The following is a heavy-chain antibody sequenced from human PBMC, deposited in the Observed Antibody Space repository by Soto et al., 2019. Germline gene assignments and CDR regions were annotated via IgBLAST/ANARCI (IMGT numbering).Heavy chain of an antibody. Sequence: QLQLQESGSGLVKPSQTLSLTCAVSGGSISSGGYSWSWIRQPPGKGLEWIGYIYHSGSTYYNPSLKSLVPISVDRSKTQFSLKLSSVTAADTAVYYCASNYDSSGYLDYWGQGTLVTVSS. D-gene: IGHD3-22*01. V-gene: IGHV4-30-2*01. CDR1: GGSISSGGYS. J-gene: IGHJ4*02. CDR3: ASNYDSSGYLDY. CDR2: IYHSGST.